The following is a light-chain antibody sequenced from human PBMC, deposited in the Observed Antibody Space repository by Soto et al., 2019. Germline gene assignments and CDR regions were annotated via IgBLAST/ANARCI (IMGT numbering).Light chain of an antibody. V-gene: IGKV1-5*01. CDR1: QSISTS. J-gene: IGKJ2*01. Sequence: DIQITQSPSTLSASVGDRVTITSRASQSISTSLAWYQQKPVKAPKFLIYDASSLESGVPSRFSGSGSGTEFTLTISSLQPDDFASYYCQQYNSDYTFGQGTKVDIK. CDR2: DAS. CDR3: QQYNSDYT.